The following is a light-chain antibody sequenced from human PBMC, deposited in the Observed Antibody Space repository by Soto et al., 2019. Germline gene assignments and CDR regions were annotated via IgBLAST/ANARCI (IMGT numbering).Light chain of an antibody. V-gene: IGKV1-5*03. Sequence: DIQMTQSPSTLSASVVDRVTITCRASQNIGTYLAWYQQKPGRAPNFLIYKASSLESGVPSRFSGSGSGTEFSLTISSLQFDDSAIYYCQQYVSLPITFGQGTRLEIK. CDR3: QQYVSLPIT. CDR2: KAS. CDR1: QNIGTY. J-gene: IGKJ5*01.